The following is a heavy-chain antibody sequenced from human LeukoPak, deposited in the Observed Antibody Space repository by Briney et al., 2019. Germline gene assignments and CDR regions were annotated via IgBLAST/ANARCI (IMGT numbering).Heavy chain of an antibody. CDR2: ISGSGGNT. CDR3: ATLRTTVVTPDAFDI. D-gene: IGHD4-23*01. V-gene: IGHV3-23*01. CDR1: GFTFKRYH. J-gene: IGHJ3*02. Sequence: GGSLRLSCAASGFTFKRYHMSWVRQAPGKGLEWVSSISGSGGNTYYADSVKGRFTISRDNSRNTLYLQMNSLRAEDTAVYYCATLRTTVVTPDAFDIWGQGTMVTVSS.